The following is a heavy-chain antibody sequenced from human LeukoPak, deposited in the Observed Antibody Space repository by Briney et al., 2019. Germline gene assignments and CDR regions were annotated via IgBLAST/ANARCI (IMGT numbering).Heavy chain of an antibody. J-gene: IGHJ4*02. V-gene: IGHV1-69*02. CDR2: IIPVLDIA. D-gene: IGHD2-8*01. Sequence: SVKVSCKASGGTFSSYSISWVRQAPGQGLEWMGRIIPVLDIANYAQKFQGRVTITADKSTSTAYMELNSLRSEDTAVYYCATYGHEGYYFDYWGQGTLVTVSS. CDR1: GGTFSSYS. CDR3: ATYGHEGYYFDY.